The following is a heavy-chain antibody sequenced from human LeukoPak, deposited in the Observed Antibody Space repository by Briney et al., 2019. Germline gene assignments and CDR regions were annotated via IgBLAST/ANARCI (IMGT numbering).Heavy chain of an antibody. CDR3: ARGILEWYYFDY. J-gene: IGHJ4*02. CDR1: GFTFSSYW. D-gene: IGHD3-3*01. V-gene: IGHV3-7*01. Sequence: GGSLRLSCAASGFTFSSYWMSWVRQAPGKGLEWGANIKPDGSEKFYVDSVKGRFTLSRDHAKNSLYLQMNSLRAEDTAVYYCARGILEWYYFDYRGQGTLVTVSP. CDR2: IKPDGSEK.